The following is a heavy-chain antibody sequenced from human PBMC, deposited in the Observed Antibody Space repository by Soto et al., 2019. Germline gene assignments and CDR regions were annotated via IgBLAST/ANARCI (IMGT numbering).Heavy chain of an antibody. CDR2: ISGDGSST. CDR3: AKDPDYYDSSGYS. Sequence: EVQLVDSGGGLVQPGGSLRLSCAASEFTFRSYWMHWVRQSPGKGLVWVSRISGDGSSTTYADSVRGRFTISRDNAKNSLYLQMNSLRAEDTALYYCAKDPDYYDSSGYSWGQGTLVTVSS. CDR1: EFTFRSYW. J-gene: IGHJ5*02. V-gene: IGHV3-74*01. D-gene: IGHD3-22*01.